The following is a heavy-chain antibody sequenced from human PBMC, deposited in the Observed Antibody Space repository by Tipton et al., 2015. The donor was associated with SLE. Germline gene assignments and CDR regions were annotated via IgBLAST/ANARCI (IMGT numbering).Heavy chain of an antibody. Sequence: LRLSCAASGFTFSSYWMHWIRQPPGKGLEWIGYIYGSGSTNYNPSLKSRVTMTEDTSRNEVSLRLSSVTAADTAVYYCARGRAQPLDYWGQGTPVTVSS. CDR1: GFTFSSYW. CDR2: IYGSGST. CDR3: ARGRAQPLDY. J-gene: IGHJ4*02. V-gene: IGHV4-59*01.